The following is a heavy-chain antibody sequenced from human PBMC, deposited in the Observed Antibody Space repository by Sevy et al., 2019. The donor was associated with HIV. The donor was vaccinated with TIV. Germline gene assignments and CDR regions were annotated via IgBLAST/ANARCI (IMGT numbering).Heavy chain of an antibody. Sequence: GGSLTLSCAASGFTFSANWMNWVRQAPGKGLEWVANIKADGSDKHYVDSVEGRFTISRDNAKNLLFLQMNSMRVEVTAVYYCAHETFGRFESWGQGTLVTVSS. CDR3: AHETFGRFES. CDR1: GFTFSANW. D-gene: IGHD3-16*01. CDR2: IKADGSDK. V-gene: IGHV3-7*01. J-gene: IGHJ4*02.